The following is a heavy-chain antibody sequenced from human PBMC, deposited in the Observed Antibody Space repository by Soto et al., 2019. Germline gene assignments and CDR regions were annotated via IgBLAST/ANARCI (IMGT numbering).Heavy chain of an antibody. CDR1: GGSISSGGYY. J-gene: IGHJ4*02. CDR3: ARVVLGVGPTLDD. V-gene: IGHV4-31*03. CDR2: IYYSGST. Sequence: QVQLQESGPGLVKPSQTLSLTCTVSGGSISSGGYYWSWIRQHPGKGLEWIGYIYYSGSTYYNPSLKSRVTVSVDTSKNQFWLKLSSATAADTAVYYCARVVLGVGPTLDDWGQGTLVTVSS. D-gene: IGHD1-26*01.